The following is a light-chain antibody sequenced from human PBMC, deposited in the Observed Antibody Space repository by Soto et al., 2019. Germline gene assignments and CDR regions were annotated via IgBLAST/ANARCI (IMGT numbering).Light chain of an antibody. CDR2: DAS. CDR1: QSISSR. Sequence: DIQMTQSPSTLSASVGDRVTITCRASQSISSRLAWYQQKPGKAPKILIYDASNLESGVPSRFSGSGSGTEFTLPISTLQPDDFATYYCQQNNSYSLTFGGGTKVEIK. V-gene: IGKV1-5*01. CDR3: QQNNSYSLT. J-gene: IGKJ4*01.